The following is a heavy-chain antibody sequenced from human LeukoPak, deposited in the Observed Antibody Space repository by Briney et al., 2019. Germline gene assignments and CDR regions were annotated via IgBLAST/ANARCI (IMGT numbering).Heavy chain of an antibody. D-gene: IGHD3-10*01. CDR3: AREGSMIRGVMFDY. V-gene: IGHV3-48*02. J-gene: IGHJ4*02. CDR2: ISGSSSTI. Sequence: GSLRLSCAGSGFTFSSDSMNWVRQAPGKGLEWVSYISGSSSTIFYADSVKGRFTISRDNAKKSLYLQMNSLRDEDTAVYYCAREGSMIRGVMFDYWGQGTLVTVSS. CDR1: GFTFSSDS.